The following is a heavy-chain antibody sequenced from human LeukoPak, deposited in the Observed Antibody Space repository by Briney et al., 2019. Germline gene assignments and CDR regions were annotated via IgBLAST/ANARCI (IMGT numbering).Heavy chain of an antibody. D-gene: IGHD6-19*01. V-gene: IGHV1-8*01. J-gene: IGHJ4*02. CDR3: ARGAWYNSAYTALHYFDY. CDR1: GYTSTSYD. CDR2: MNPNNGNA. Sequence: GASVKVSCKASGYTSTSYDINWVRQATGQGLEWMGWMNPNNGNAGYAQKFQDKVTMTRDTSISTAYMELSSLRSEDTAIYYCARGAWYNSAYTALHYFDYWGQGTLVTVSS.